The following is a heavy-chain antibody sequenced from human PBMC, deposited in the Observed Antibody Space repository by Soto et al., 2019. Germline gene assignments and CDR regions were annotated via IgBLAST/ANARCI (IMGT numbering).Heavy chain of an antibody. D-gene: IGHD2-15*01. V-gene: IGHV1-18*01. CDR1: GYTFSTSG. CDR3: ARAGAAPYYYYGMDV. Sequence: ASAKVCCKASGYTFSTSGMSWLRQAPGQGLEWMGWISTYNGDTNDAPKFQDRVTMTSDTSTSTVYMELRSLRSDDTAVYYCARAGAAPYYYYGMDVWGQGTRVSVSS. CDR2: ISTYNGDT. J-gene: IGHJ6*02.